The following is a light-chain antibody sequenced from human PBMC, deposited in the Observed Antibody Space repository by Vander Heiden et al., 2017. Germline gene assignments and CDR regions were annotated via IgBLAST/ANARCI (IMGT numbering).Light chain of an antibody. Sequence: EIALTQSQGTLSLSPGERATLSCRASQSVSSSYLAWYQQKPGQAPRLLIYGASSRATGIPDRFSGSGSGTDFTLTISRLEPEDFAVYYCQQYGSSPQTFGQGTKVEIK. CDR1: QSVSSSY. V-gene: IGKV3-20*01. CDR2: GAS. CDR3: QQYGSSPQT. J-gene: IGKJ1*01.